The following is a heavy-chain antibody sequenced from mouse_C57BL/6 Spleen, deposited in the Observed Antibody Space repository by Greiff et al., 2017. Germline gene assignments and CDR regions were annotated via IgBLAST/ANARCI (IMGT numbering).Heavy chain of an antibody. D-gene: IGHD3-1*01. Sequence: EVNVVESGGGLVKPGGSLKLSCAASGFTFSSYAMSWVRQTPEKRLEWVATISDGGSYTYYPDNVKGRFTISRDNAKNNLYLQMSHLKSEDTAMYYCARDRGSSDGYFDVWGTGTTVTVSS. V-gene: IGHV5-4*01. CDR2: ISDGGSYT. CDR3: ARDRGSSDGYFDV. CDR1: GFTFSSYA. J-gene: IGHJ1*03.